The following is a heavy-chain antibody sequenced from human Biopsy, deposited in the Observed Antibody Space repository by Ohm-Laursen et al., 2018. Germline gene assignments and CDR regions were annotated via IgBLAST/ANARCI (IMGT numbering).Heavy chain of an antibody. CDR1: GFTFNDVY. V-gene: IGHV3-72*01. CDR3: TLEGAGFDN. Sequence: GSLRLSCTASGFTFNDVYMHWVRQAPGKGLEWVGRIRDKASSYTIEYATTVKGRFTISRDDSKNSVYLQMNSLKTEDTAVYYCTLEGAGFDNWGQGTLVIVSS. D-gene: IGHD3-10*01. CDR2: IRDKASSYTI. J-gene: IGHJ4*02.